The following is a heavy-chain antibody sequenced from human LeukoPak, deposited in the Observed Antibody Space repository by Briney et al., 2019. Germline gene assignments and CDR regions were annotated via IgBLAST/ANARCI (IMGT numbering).Heavy chain of an antibody. V-gene: IGHV3-30*18. CDR2: ISYDGSNK. J-gene: IGHJ4*02. D-gene: IGHD2-21*01. Sequence: PGGSLRFSCAASGFTFSSYGMHWVRQAPGKGLEGVAVISYDGSNKYYADSVKGRFTISRDNSKNTLYLQMNSLRAEDTSVYYCAKDPHIVVAWTGYWGQGTLVTVSS. CDR3: AKDPHIVVAWTGY. CDR1: GFTFSSYG.